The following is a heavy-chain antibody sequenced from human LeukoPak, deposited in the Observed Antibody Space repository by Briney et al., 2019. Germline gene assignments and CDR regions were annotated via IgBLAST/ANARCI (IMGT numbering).Heavy chain of an antibody. CDR3: ARAGSGYTSPSDY. J-gene: IGHJ4*02. CDR1: GFTLSSYS. CDR2: ISSSSLYI. V-gene: IGHV3-21*01. D-gene: IGHD6-13*01. Sequence: GGSLRLSCAVSGFTLSSYSMKWVRQAPGKGLEWVSSISSSSLYIYYGDSVKGRFTISRDNAKHSVYLQMNRLRAEDTAVYYCARAGSGYTSPSDYWGQGTLVTVSS.